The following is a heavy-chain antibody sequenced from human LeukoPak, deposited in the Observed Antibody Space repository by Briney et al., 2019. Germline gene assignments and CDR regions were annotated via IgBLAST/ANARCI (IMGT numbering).Heavy chain of an antibody. CDR3: ARAGSGYTSPSDY. J-gene: IGHJ4*02. CDR1: GFTLSSYS. CDR2: ISSSSLYI. V-gene: IGHV3-21*01. D-gene: IGHD6-13*01. Sequence: GGSLRLSCAVSGFTLSSYSMKWVRQAPGKGLEWVSSISSSSLYIYYGDSVKGRFTISRDNAKHSVYLQMNRLRAEDTAVYYCARAGSGYTSPSDYWGQGTLVTVSS.